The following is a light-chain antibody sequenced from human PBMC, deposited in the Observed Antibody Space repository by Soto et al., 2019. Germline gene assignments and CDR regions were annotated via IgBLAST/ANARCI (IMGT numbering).Light chain of an antibody. CDR1: SSDVGGYNY. J-gene: IGLJ1*01. Sequence: QSVLTQPRSVSGSPGQSFTISCTGTSSDVGGYNYVSWYQQHPGKAPKPMIYDVSKRPSGVPGRFSGSKSGNTASLTISGLQAEDEADYYCCSYAGSYSYVFGTGTKVTVL. CDR2: DVS. CDR3: CSYAGSYSYV. V-gene: IGLV2-11*01.